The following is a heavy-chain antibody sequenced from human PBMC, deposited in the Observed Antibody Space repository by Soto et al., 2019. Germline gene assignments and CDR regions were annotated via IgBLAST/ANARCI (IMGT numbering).Heavy chain of an antibody. CDR3: ARGGVSTRTFDY. Sequence: GESLKISCQASGYSFISSWIGWVRQRPGKGLEWMGIIYPGDSDTRYRPSFQGQVTISADKSISSAYLQWSSLRASDTAMYYCARGGVSTRTFDYWGQGTPVTVSS. CDR1: GYSFISSW. V-gene: IGHV5-51*01. J-gene: IGHJ4*02. D-gene: IGHD3-3*01. CDR2: IYPGDSDT.